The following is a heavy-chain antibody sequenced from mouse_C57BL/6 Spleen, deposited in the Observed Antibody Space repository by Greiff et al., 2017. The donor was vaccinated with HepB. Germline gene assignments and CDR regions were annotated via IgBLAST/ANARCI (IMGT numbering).Heavy chain of an antibody. CDR2: IYPGSGST. V-gene: IGHV1-55*01. Sequence: VQLQQPGAELVKPGASVKMSCKASGYTFTSYWITWVKQRPGQGLEWIGDIYPGSGSTNYNEKFKSKATLTVATSSSTAYMQLSSLTSEDSAVYYCAKSGRDGYDLACFAYWGQGTLVTVSA. D-gene: IGHD2-2*01. CDR1: GYTFTSYW. CDR3: AKSGRDGYDLACFAY. J-gene: IGHJ3*01.